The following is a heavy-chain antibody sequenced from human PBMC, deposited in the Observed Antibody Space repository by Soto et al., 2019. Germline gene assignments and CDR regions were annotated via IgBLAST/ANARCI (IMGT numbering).Heavy chain of an antibody. CDR1: GFTFSSYA. D-gene: IGHD3-22*01. CDR2: ISYDGSNK. J-gene: IGHJ4*02. Sequence: GGSLRLSCAASGFTFSSYAMHWVRQAPGKGLEWVAVISYDGSNKYYADSVKGRFTISRDNSKNTLYLQMNSLRAEDTAVYYCARCPTPSMIVVVITEYYFDYWGQGTLVTVSS. CDR3: ARCPTPSMIVVVITEYYFDY. V-gene: IGHV3-30-3*01.